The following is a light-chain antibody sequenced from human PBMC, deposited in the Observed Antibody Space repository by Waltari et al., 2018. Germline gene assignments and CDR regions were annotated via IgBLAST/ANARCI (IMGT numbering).Light chain of an antibody. CDR2: EAS. J-gene: IGKJ2*01. Sequence: DIQLTQSPPIVAASVGDRVTITCRASQSITRCLAWYQQKPGQAPKLLIYEASNLVTGVPSRFSGAGSGTLFTLTISSLEPDDFATYYCQQFVGYPYTFGPGTKVEIK. CDR1: QSITRC. CDR3: QQFVGYPYT. V-gene: IGKV1-5*03.